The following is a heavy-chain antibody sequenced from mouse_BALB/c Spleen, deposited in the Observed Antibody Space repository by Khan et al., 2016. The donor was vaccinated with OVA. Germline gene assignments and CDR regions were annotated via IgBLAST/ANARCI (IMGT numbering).Heavy chain of an antibody. CDR3: ARINE. J-gene: IGHJ2*01. CDR1: GFNIKDTY. CDR2: IDPANGNT. Sequence: VQLKQSGAELVKPGASVKLSCTASGFNIKDTYMHWVKQRPEQGLEWIGRIDPANGNTKYDQKFQGKATITADKSSNTAYLQLSSLTSEDTAVNNCARINEWGQGTTLTVSS. V-gene: IGHV14-3*02.